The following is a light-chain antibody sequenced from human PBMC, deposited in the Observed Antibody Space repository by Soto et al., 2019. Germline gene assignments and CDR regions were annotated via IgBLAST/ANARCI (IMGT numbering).Light chain of an antibody. V-gene: IGLV1-44*01. J-gene: IGLJ1*01. CDR1: SSNVGGNP. CDR2: TNT. Sequence: QSLLTQPPSASGTPGQRVTISCSGSSSNVGGNPVNWYQHVPTTAPKLLIYTNTQRPSGVPDRFSGSKSGTSASLAISGLHSEDEADYYCASWDDSRNGPVFGKGTKVTV. CDR3: ASWDDSRNGPV.